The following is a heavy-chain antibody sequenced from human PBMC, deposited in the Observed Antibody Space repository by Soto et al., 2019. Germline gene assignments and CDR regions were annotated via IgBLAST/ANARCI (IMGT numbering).Heavy chain of an antibody. Sequence: EVQLVESGGGSVQPGGSLRLSCAASGFTFSYYWMHWVRQAPGKGLVWVSRINTDGSGTTYADPVKGRFTISRDNAKNTLYLQMNSLRVEDTAVYYCARDLSALDYWGQGTLVTVSS. CDR3: ARDLSALDY. CDR1: GFTFSYYW. V-gene: IGHV3-74*01. D-gene: IGHD3-3*02. J-gene: IGHJ4*02. CDR2: INTDGSGT.